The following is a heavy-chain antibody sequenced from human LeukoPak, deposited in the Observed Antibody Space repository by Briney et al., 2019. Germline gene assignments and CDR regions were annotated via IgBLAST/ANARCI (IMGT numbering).Heavy chain of an antibody. J-gene: IGHJ4*02. CDR1: GFTFSSYS. D-gene: IGHD2-21*02. V-gene: IGHV3-48*04. Sequence: GSLRLSCAASGFTFSSYSMNWVRQAPGKGLEWVSYISSSSSTIYYADSVKGRFTISRDNAKNSLYLQMNSLRAEDTAVYYCARGRGVVVTAMDYWGQGTLVTVSS. CDR3: ARGRGVVVTAMDY. CDR2: ISSSSSTI.